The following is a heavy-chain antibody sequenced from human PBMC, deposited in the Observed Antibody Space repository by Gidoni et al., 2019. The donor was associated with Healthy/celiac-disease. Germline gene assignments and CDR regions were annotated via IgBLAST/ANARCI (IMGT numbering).Heavy chain of an antibody. D-gene: IGHD3-22*01. Sequence: EVQLLESGGGLVQPGGSLRLSCAASGFPFSSYAMSWVRQAPGKGLEWVSAISGSGGSTYYADSVKGRFTISRDNSKNTLYLQMNSLRAEDTAVYYCAKDYYYDSSGYYHQAFDIWGQGTMVTVSS. V-gene: IGHV3-23*01. J-gene: IGHJ3*02. CDR1: GFPFSSYA. CDR2: ISGSGGST. CDR3: AKDYYYDSSGYYHQAFDI.